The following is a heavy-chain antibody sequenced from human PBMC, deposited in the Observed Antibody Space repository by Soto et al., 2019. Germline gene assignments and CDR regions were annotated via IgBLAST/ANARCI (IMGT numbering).Heavy chain of an antibody. J-gene: IGHJ5*02. CDR3: ARHHGPTTSENWFDP. V-gene: IGHV1-18*01. D-gene: IGHD5-12*01. CDR1: GYTFFTYD. CDR2: ISTYSGDT. Sequence: ASVKVSCKASGYTFFTYDISWVRQAPGQGLEWMGWISTYSGDTKYAQKFQGRVTMTTDTSTTTVYLELRSLRSDDTAVYYCARHHGPTTSENWFDPWGQGTLVTVSS.